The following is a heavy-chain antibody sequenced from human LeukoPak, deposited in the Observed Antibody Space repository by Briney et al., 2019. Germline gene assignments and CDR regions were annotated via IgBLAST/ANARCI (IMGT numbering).Heavy chain of an antibody. CDR3: ARDGRRTATQPRGDYDY. CDR2: ISSSGDAI. V-gene: IGHV3-48*03. J-gene: IGHJ4*02. CDR1: GFTFSRYE. Sequence: PGGSLRLSCAASGFTFSRYEMNWVRQAPGKGLEWVSYISSSGDAIYYADSVKGRFTISRDNAKNLLYLQMNSLRAEDTAVYYCARDGRRTATQPRGDYDYWGQGTLVTVSS. D-gene: IGHD5-12*01.